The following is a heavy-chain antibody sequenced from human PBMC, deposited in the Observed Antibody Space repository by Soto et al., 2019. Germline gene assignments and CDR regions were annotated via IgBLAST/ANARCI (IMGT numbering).Heavy chain of an antibody. CDR3: ARVGLPAAKVGWFDP. CDR1: GITFSSYG. Sequence: GVSMRLSCAPAGITFSSYGMNWVRQAPGKGLEWVSYISSSSSTIYYADSVKGRFTISRDNAKNSLYLQMNSLRAEDTAVYYCARVGLPAAKVGWFDP. V-gene: IGHV3-48*01. CDR2: ISSSSSTI. D-gene: IGHD2-2*01. J-gene: IGHJ5*02.